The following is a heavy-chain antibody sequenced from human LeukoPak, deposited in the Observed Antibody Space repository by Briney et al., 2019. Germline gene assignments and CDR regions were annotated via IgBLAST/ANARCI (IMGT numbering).Heavy chain of an antibody. D-gene: IGHD2-21*01. CDR2: IKEDGSGK. CDR3: ATLLPMDV. J-gene: IGHJ6*03. Sequence: PGGSLRLSCAASEFTFSKYWMSWVRQAPGKGLQWLAHIKEDGSGKYYVDSVKGRFIISRDNAKNSLYLEMNSLRGEDTAVYYCATLLPMDVWGTGTTVIVSS. CDR1: EFTFSKYW. V-gene: IGHV3-7*01.